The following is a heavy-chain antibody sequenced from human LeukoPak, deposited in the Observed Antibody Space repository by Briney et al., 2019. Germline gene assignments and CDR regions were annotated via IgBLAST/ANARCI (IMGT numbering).Heavy chain of an antibody. CDR2: ICTSGST. V-gene: IGHV4-61*02. J-gene: IGHJ3*02. D-gene: IGHD2-2*01. Sequence: SDTLSLTCSLSGGSISSGHYYCTWIRQPAGKGLEWIGRICTSGSTNYHPSLKSRVTISVDTSKIQFSLKLNSVSAADTAVYYCARETWACRSTSCSATNDALDIWGQGTVVTVSS. CDR1: GGSISSGHYY. CDR3: ARETWACRSTSCSATNDALDI.